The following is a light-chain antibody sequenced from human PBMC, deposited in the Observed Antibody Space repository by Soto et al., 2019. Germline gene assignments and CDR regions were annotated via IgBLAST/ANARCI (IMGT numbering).Light chain of an antibody. CDR3: SSYTSSSTVI. V-gene: IGLV2-14*01. CDR2: DVR. Sequence: QSALTQPASMSGSPGQSITISCTGTSSDIGGYNYISWYQQLPGKAPKFIIYDVRNWPSGVSNRFSGSRSGITASLTISGLQAEDEADYYCSSYTSSSTVIFGGGTKLTVL. J-gene: IGLJ2*01. CDR1: SSDIGGYNY.